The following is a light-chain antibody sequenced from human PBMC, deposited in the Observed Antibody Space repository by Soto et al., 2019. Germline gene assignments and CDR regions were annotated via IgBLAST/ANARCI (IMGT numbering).Light chain of an antibody. Sequence: DIQMTQSPSSLSASVGDRVTITCRASQSISSYLNWYQQKPGKAPKLLIYAAPSLQSGXXSXFSGSGSGQDFTLTINSLQPEDFATYYCQQSYSYTRMFGQGTKVDIK. V-gene: IGKV1-39*01. CDR3: QQSYSYTRM. CDR1: QSISSY. J-gene: IGKJ1*01. CDR2: AAP.